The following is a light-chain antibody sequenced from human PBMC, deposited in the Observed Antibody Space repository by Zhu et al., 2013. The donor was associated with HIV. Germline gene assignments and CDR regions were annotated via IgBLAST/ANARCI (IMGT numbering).Light chain of an antibody. CDR3: QQYNDWPRT. J-gene: IGKJ1*01. V-gene: IGKV3-15*01. CDR2: GAS. CDR1: QSVSSSY. Sequence: EIVLTQSPGILSLSPGERATLSCRASQSVSSSYLAWYQQKPGQAPRLLIYGASTRATDVPARFSGSGSGTEFTLTISSLQSEDFAVYYCQQYNDWPRTFGQGTKV.